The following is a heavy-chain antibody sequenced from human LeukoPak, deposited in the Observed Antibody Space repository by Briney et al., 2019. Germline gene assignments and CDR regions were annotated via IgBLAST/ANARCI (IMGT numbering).Heavy chain of an antibody. CDR3: ARVLGHYDFWSGYALNYMDV. V-gene: IGHV4-39*07. CDR1: GGSISSSSYY. J-gene: IGHJ6*03. D-gene: IGHD3-3*01. CDR2: INHSGST. Sequence: SETLSLTCTVSGGSISSSSYYWSWIRQPPGKGLEWIGEINHSGSTNYNPSLKSRVTISVDTSKNQFSLKLSSVTAADTAVYYCARVLGHYDFWSGYALNYMDVWGKGTTVTVSS.